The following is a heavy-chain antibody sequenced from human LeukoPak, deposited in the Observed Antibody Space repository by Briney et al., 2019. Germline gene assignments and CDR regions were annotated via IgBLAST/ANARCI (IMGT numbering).Heavy chain of an antibody. V-gene: IGHV1-46*01. CDR2: INPSGGST. CDR3: ARDRIQESYYYDSSGSRPFDY. CDR1: GYTFTSYY. D-gene: IGHD3-22*01. Sequence: ASVKVSCKASGYTFTSYYMHWVRQAPGQGLEWMGIINPSGGSTSYAQKFQGRVTMTRDTSTSTVYMELRSLRSDDTAVYYCARDRIQESYYYDSSGSRPFDYWGQGTLVTVSS. J-gene: IGHJ4*02.